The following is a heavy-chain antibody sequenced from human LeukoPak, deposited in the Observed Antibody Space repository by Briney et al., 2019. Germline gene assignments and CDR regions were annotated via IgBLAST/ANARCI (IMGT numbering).Heavy chain of an antibody. Sequence: GGSLRLSCAASGFTFSHFAMSWVRQAPGKGLHCVSTISGSGNKTYDADSVKGRFTISRDNSKNTLYLQMTGLRAEDTAVYYCAKLKRVGIAPFDDWGQGILVTVSS. CDR2: ISGSGNKT. CDR3: AKLKRVGIAPFDD. CDR1: GFTFSHFA. V-gene: IGHV3-23*01. D-gene: IGHD3-10*01. J-gene: IGHJ4*02.